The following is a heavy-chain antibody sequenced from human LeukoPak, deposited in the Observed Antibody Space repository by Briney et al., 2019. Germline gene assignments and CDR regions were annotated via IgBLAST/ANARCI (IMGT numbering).Heavy chain of an antibody. CDR2: INHSGST. V-gene: IGHV4-34*01. CDR1: GGSFSGYY. Sequence: SETLSLTCAVYGGSFSGYYWSWIRQPPGKGLEWIGEINHSGSTNYNPSLKSRVTISVDTSKNQFSLKLSSVTAADTAVYYCARALWHYWYFDLWGRGTLVTVSS. J-gene: IGHJ2*01. CDR3: ARALWHYWYFDL.